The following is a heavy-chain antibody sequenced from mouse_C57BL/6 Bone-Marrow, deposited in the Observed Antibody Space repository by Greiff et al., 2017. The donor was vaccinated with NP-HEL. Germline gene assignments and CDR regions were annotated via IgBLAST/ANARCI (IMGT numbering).Heavy chain of an antibody. D-gene: IGHD2-4*01. V-gene: IGHV5-16*01. CDR3: AREGGLRRRTYAMDY. CDR1: GFTFSDYY. CDR2: INYDGSST. Sequence: EVKLEESEGGLVQPGSSMKLSCTTSGFTFSDYYMAWVRQVPEKGLDWVANINYDGSSTYYLDSLKSRFIISRDNAKNSLYLQMSSLKSEDTATYYCAREGGLRRRTYAMDYWGQGTSVTVSS. J-gene: IGHJ4*01.